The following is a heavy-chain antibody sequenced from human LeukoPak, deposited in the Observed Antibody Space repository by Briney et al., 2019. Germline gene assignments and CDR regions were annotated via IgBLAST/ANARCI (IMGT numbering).Heavy chain of an antibody. CDR3: GVGGSNFFDYAFDI. D-gene: IGHD2-15*01. V-gene: IGHV1-69*05. CDR2: IIPIFGTA. CDR1: GGTFSSYA. Sequence: SVKVSCKASGGTFSSYAISWVRQAPGQGLEWMGGIIPIFGTANYAQKFQGRVTITTDESTSTAYMELSSLSSEDTAVYSCGVGGSNFFDYAFDIWGQATMVTVSS. J-gene: IGHJ3*02.